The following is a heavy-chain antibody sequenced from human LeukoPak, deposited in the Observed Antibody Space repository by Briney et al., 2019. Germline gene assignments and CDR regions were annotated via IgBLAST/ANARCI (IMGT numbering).Heavy chain of an antibody. CDR2: ISGSGGST. D-gene: IGHD5-12*01. J-gene: IGHJ5*02. V-gene: IGHV3-23*01. Sequence: GGSLRLSCAASGFTFSNYWMHWVRQAPGKGLEWVSAISGSGGSTYYADSVKGRFTISRDNSKNTLYLQMNSLRAEDTAVYYCAKDLYGYVSNWFDPWGQGTLVTVSS. CDR3: AKDLYGYVSNWFDP. CDR1: GFTFSNYW.